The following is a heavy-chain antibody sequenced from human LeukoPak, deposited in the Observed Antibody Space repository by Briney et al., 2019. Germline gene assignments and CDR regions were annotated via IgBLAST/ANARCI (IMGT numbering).Heavy chain of an antibody. CDR2: ISSSGSTI. CDR3: ARGPYASGSYGRRGWVHYMDV. Sequence: GGSLRLSCAASGFTFTDYAMHWVRQAPGKGLEWVSYISSSGSTIYYADSVKGRFTISRDNAKNSLYLQMNSLRAEDTAVYYCARGPYASGSYGRRGWVHYMDVWGKGTTVTISS. V-gene: IGHV3-48*03. D-gene: IGHD3-10*01. CDR1: GFTFTDYA. J-gene: IGHJ6*03.